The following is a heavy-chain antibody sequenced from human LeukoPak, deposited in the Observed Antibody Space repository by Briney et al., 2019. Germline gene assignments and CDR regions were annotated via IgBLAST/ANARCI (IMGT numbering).Heavy chain of an antibody. V-gene: IGHV1-18*01. D-gene: IGHD4-23*01. CDR3: ARRAGGYSHPYDY. CDR2: ISPFNDNT. CDR1: GYTFTSYG. Sequence: GASVKVSCKASGYTFTSYGITWVRQAPGKGLEWMGWISPFNDNTNYAQKFQGRVSLTTDTSTNTTYMELKSLRSDDTAVYYCARRAGGYSHPYDYWGQGILVTVSS. J-gene: IGHJ4*02.